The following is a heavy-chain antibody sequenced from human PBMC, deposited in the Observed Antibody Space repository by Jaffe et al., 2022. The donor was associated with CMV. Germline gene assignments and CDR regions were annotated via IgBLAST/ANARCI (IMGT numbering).Heavy chain of an antibody. CDR1: GYTFTSYY. D-gene: IGHD2-2*01. V-gene: IGHV1-46*01. CDR3: ARVVGGTPETAYYYYGMDV. CDR2: INPSGGST. Sequence: QVQLVQSGAEVKKPGASVKVSCKASGYTFTSYYMHWVRQAPGQGLEWMGIINPSGGSTSYAQKFQGRVTMTRDTSTSTVYMELSSLRSEDTAVYYCARVVGGTPETAYYYYGMDVWGQGTTVTVSS. J-gene: IGHJ6*02.